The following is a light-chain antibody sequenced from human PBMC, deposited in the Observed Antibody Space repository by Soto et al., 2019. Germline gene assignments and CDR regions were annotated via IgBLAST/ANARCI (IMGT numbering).Light chain of an antibody. J-gene: IGKJ2*01. V-gene: IGKV3-20*01. CDR2: GAS. CDR1: QSVSSSY. Sequence: EIVLTQSPGTLSLSPGERATLSCRASQSVSSSYLAWYQQKPGQAPRLLIYGASSRATGIPDRFSGSGSGTDFTLTISRLEPKDFAVYYCQQYGSSPYTFGQVTKLEIK. CDR3: QQYGSSPYT.